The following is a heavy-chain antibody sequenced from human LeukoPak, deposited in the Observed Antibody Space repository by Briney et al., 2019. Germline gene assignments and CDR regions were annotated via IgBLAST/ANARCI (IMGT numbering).Heavy chain of an antibody. Sequence: SETLSLTCTVSGYSISSGYYWGWIRQPPGKGLEWIGSIYHSGSTYYNPSLKSRVTISVDTSKNQFSLKLSSVTAADTAVYYCASTYCSSTSCYIFDYWGQGTLVTVSS. V-gene: IGHV4-38-2*02. CDR2: IYHSGST. J-gene: IGHJ4*02. D-gene: IGHD2-2*02. CDR1: GYSISSGYY. CDR3: ASTYCSSTSCYIFDY.